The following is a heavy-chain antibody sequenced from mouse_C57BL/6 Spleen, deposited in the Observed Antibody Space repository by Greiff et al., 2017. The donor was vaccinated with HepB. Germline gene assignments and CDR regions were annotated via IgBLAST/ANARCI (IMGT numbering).Heavy chain of an antibody. J-gene: IGHJ4*01. CDR1: GFSFNTYA. CDR3: VRKLYAMDY. V-gene: IGHV10-1*01. CDR2: IRSKSNNYAT. Sequence: EVKLMESGGGLVQPKGSLKLSCAASGFSFNTYAMNWVRQAPGKGLEWVARIRSKSNNYATYYADSVKDRFTISRDDSESMLYLQMNNLKTEDTAMYYCVRKLYAMDYWGQGTSVTVSS.